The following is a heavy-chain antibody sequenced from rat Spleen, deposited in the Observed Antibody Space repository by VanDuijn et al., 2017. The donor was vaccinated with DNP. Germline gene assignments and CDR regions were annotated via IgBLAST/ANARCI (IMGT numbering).Heavy chain of an antibody. CDR3: ARGNDGYYPYWYFDF. D-gene: IGHD1-12*03. CDR1: GFSLTSHH. CDR2: IGTGGTT. J-gene: IGHJ1*01. Sequence: QVQLKESGPGLVQPSQTLSLACTVSGFSLTSHHVHWVRQPSGKGLEWMGIIGTGGTTEYNPILKSRLSISRDTSKSQVFLRMNSLQSEDTATYFCARGNDGYYPYWYFDFWGPGTMVTVSS. V-gene: IGHV2-30*01.